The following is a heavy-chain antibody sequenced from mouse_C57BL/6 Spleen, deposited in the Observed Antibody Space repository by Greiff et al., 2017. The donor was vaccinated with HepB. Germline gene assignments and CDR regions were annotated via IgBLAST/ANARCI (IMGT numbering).Heavy chain of an antibody. Sequence: EVQLVESGGDLVKPGGSLKLSCAASGFTFSSYCMSWVRQTPDKRLEWVATISSGGSYTYYPDSVKGRFTISREKATNTLYLQMSSLKSEDTAMYYCARGGEGNYDFDYWGQGTTLTVSS. CDR3: ARGGEGNYDFDY. CDR2: ISSGGSYT. CDR1: GFTFSSYC. D-gene: IGHD2-1*01. V-gene: IGHV5-6*01. J-gene: IGHJ2*01.